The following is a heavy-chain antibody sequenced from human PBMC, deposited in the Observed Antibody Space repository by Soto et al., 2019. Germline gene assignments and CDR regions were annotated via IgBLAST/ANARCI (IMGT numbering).Heavy chain of an antibody. CDR2: ISGSGGST. V-gene: IGHV3-23*01. CDR3: AKSTSGSYSDY. CDR1: GFTFSNFA. Sequence: GGSLRLSCAASGFTFSNFAMRWVRQAPGKGLEWVSVISGSGGSTYYADSVKGRFSISRDNPKNTLYLQMNSLRAEDTAIYYCAKSTSGSYSDYWGQGTLVTVSS. D-gene: IGHD3-10*01. J-gene: IGHJ4*02.